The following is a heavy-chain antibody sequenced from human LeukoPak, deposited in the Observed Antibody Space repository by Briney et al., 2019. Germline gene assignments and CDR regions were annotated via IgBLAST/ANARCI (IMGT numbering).Heavy chain of an antibody. V-gene: IGHV4-4*07. CDR3: ARGFWEYNFDY. CDR1: GVSISSYY. D-gene: IGHD3-3*01. J-gene: IGHJ4*02. CDR2: IYTSGST. Sequence: SETLSLTCTVSGVSISSYYWSWIRQPAGKGLEWIGRIYTSGSTNYNPSLKSRVTISVDTSKNQFSLKLSSVTGADTAVYYCARGFWEYNFDYWGQGTLVTVSS.